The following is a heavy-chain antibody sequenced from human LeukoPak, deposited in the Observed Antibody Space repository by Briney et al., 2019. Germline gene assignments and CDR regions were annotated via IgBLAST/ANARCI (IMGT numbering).Heavy chain of an antibody. CDR2: IRSSSSCI. Sequence: GGSLRLSCAASGFTFSSYIMNWVRQAPGKGLEWVSLIRSSSSCIYYADSVKGRFTISRDNAKNSLYLQMNSLRAEDTAVYYCARPGIAVAGEFFDYWGQGTLVTVSS. D-gene: IGHD6-19*01. V-gene: IGHV3-21*01. CDR3: ARPGIAVAGEFFDY. CDR1: GFTFSSYI. J-gene: IGHJ4*02.